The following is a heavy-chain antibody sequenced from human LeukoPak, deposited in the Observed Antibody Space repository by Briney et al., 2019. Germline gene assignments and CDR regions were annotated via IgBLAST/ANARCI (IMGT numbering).Heavy chain of an antibody. V-gene: IGHV3-23*01. D-gene: IGHD4-23*01. CDR1: GFTFSSYA. CDR2: ISGSGGST. Sequence: GGSLRLSCAASGFTFSSYAMSWVRQAPGKGLEWVSAISGSGGSTCYADSVKGRFTISRDNSKNTLYLQMNSLRAEDTAVYYCAKGGVGGSASTFDYWGQGTLVTVSS. CDR3: AKGGVGGSASTFDY. J-gene: IGHJ4*02.